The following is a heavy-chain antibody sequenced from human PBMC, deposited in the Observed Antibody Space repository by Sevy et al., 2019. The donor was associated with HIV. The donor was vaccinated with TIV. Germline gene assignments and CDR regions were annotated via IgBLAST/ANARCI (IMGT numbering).Heavy chain of an antibody. V-gene: IGHV3-7*04. CDR3: ARGNSGSFDY. CDR1: GFSFSSYW. D-gene: IGHD3-22*01. J-gene: IGHJ4*02. Sequence: GGSLRLSCAASGFSFSSYWMHWVRQAPGKGLEWVANIKQDESEKYYVASVKGRFTISRDNAKNSVSLQMNSLRPEETAIYYCARGNSGSFDYWGQGTLVTVSS. CDR2: IKQDESEK.